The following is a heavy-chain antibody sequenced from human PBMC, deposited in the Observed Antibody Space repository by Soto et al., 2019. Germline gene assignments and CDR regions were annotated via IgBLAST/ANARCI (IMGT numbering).Heavy chain of an antibody. D-gene: IGHD3-3*01. Sequence: SETLSLTCAVSGGSISSGGYSWSWIRQPPGKGLEWIGYIYHSGSTYYNPSLKSRVTISVDRSKNQFSLKLSSVTAADTAVYYCARGTIFGVVYFDYWGQGTLVTVSS. J-gene: IGHJ4*02. CDR1: GGSISSGGYS. CDR3: ARGTIFGVVYFDY. CDR2: IYHSGST. V-gene: IGHV4-30-2*01.